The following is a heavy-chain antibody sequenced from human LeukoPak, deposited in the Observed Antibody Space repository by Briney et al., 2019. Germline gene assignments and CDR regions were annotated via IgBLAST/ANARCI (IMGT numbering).Heavy chain of an antibody. CDR3: AKERVNGDYVYYYYGMDV. CDR1: GFTFSRYA. CDR2: TFSEGSGK. D-gene: IGHD4-17*01. Sequence: PGGSLRLSCAASGFTFSRYAMHWVRQAPGKGLEWVAVTFSEGSGKHYADSVKGRFTISRDNSKNTLYLQMNSLRAEDTGAYYCAKERVNGDYVYYYYGMDVWGQGTTVTVSS. V-gene: IGHV3-30*18. J-gene: IGHJ6*02.